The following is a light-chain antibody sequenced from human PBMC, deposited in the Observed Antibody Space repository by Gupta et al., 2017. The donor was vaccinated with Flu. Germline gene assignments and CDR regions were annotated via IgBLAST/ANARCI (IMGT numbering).Light chain of an antibody. CDR2: QDS. CDR3: QAWDSGLAGV. V-gene: IGLV3-1*01. J-gene: IGLJ1*01. CDR1: KLGDKF. Sequence: SYELTPPPSVSVSPVPTASIPGSGDKLGDKFTCWYQQRPGQSPVMVIYQDSKRPSGIPERCSGSNSGNTATLTISGTQAMDEADYYCQAWDSGLAGVVGTGTKVTVL.